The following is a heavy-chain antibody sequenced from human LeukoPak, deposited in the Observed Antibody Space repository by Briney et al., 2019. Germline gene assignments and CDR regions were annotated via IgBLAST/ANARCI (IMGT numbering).Heavy chain of an antibody. CDR2: IHTSAST. Sequence: SETLSLTCSVSGASIRSYSWSWLRQPAGKGLEWIGRIHTSASTEYNPSLKSRVTMSVDTSKNQFSLKLNSVTAADTAVYFCARDDNSEYSDDAFDIWGQGTLVTVSS. V-gene: IGHV4-4*07. D-gene: IGHD1-26*01. CDR3: ARDDNSEYSDDAFDI. CDR1: GASIRSYS. J-gene: IGHJ3*02.